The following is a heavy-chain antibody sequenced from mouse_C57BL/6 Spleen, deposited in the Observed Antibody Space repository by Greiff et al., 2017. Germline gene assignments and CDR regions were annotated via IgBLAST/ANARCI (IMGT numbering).Heavy chain of an antibody. D-gene: IGHD1-1*01. CDR1: GFTFTDYY. Sequence: EVHLVESGGGLVQPGGSLSLSCAASGFTFTDYYMSWVRQPPGKALEWLGFIRNKANGYTTEYSASVKGRFTISRDNSQSILYLQMNALRAEDSATYYCARYSYYGSRKAMDYWGQGTSVTVSS. CDR3: ARYSYYGSRKAMDY. CDR2: IRNKANGYTT. V-gene: IGHV7-3*01. J-gene: IGHJ4*01.